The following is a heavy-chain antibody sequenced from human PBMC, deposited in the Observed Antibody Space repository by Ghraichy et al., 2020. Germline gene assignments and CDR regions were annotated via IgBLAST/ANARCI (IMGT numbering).Heavy chain of an antibody. D-gene: IGHD3-22*01. CDR2: ISYDGSNK. V-gene: IGHV3-30*18. J-gene: IGHJ3*02. Sequence: GGSLRLSCAASGFTFSTYGMHWVRQAPGKGLEWVAIISYDGSNKYYADSVKGRFTISRDNSKNTLYLQMNSLRPEDTAMYYCAKTGDDSSGSGAFDIWGQGTMVTFSS. CDR1: GFTFSTYG. CDR3: AKTGDDSSGSGAFDI.